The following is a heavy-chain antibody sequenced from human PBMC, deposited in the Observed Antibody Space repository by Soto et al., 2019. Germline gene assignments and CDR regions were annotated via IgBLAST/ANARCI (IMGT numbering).Heavy chain of an antibody. J-gene: IGHJ5*02. CDR1: GGSISSYY. Sequence: SETLSLTCTVSGGSISSYYWSWIRQPPGKGLEWIGYIYYSGSTNYNPSLKSRVTISVDTSKNQFSLKLSSVTAADTAVYYCARGEGYCGGDCSDWFDPWGQGTLVTVSS. CDR3: ARGEGYCGGDCSDWFDP. D-gene: IGHD2-21*01. V-gene: IGHV4-59*01. CDR2: IYYSGST.